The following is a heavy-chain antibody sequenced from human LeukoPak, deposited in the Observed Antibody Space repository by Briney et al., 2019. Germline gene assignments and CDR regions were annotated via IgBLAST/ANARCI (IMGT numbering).Heavy chain of an antibody. D-gene: IGHD2-21*01. CDR2: VYNSGRT. V-gene: IGHV3-53*01. CDR1: GFTVSDNY. J-gene: IGHJ4*02. CDR3: AGGDPIDY. Sequence: GGSLRLSCEASGFTVSDNYISWVRQAPGKGLEWVSIVYNSGRTYYADSVRGRFTISRDLSKNTVYLQINSLRVEDTAVYYCAGGDPIDYWGLGTLVTVSS.